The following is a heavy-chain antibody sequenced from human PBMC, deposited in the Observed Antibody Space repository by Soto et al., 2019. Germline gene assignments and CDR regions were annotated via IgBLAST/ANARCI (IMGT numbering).Heavy chain of an antibody. CDR2: IYHSGGT. Sequence: SETLSLTCAVSGGPITSGGYSWSWIRQPPGKGLEWIGYIYHSGGTYYNPSLKSRVTLSIDRTKKQFSLKLKSVTTADTAVYFCARTMTTSGWFDPWGQGTLVTVSS. CDR1: GGPITSGGYS. J-gene: IGHJ5*02. D-gene: IGHD4-17*01. CDR3: ARTMTTSGWFDP. V-gene: IGHV4-30-2*01.